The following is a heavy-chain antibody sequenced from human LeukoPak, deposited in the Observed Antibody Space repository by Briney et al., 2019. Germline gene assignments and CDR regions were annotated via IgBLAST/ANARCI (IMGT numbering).Heavy chain of an antibody. CDR2: IYYSGST. J-gene: IGHJ4*02. CDR1: GGSINSGDYY. D-gene: IGHD5-18*01. CDR3: ARSRIQLWNSPFDY. Sequence: PSETLSLTCTVSGGSINSGDYYWNWIRQPPGKGLEWIGYIYYSGSTYYNPSLKSRVTISVDTSKNQFSLKLSSVTAADTGVYYCARSRIQLWNSPFDYWGQGTLVTASS. V-gene: IGHV4-30-4*01.